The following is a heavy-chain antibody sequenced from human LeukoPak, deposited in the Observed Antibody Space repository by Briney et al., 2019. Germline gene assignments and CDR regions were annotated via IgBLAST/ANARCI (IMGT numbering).Heavy chain of an antibody. J-gene: IGHJ4*02. CDR1: GFTFSNYW. CDR3: ARLHPYYYDSSGYYRRKYYFDY. V-gene: IGHV3-7*01. Sequence: GGSLRLSCAASGFTFSNYWMSWVRQAPGKGLEWVANIKDDGSGKYYVDSLKGRFTISRDNAKNSLYLQMNSLRAEDTAVYFCARLHPYYYDSSGYYRRKYYFDYWGQGTLVTVSS. CDR2: IKDDGSGK. D-gene: IGHD3-22*01.